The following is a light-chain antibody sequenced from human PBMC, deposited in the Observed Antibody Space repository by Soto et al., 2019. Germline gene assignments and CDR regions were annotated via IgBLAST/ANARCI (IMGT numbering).Light chain of an antibody. CDR2: DAS. CDR1: QSVSSY. V-gene: IGKV3-11*01. CDR3: QQRSNWPPLT. J-gene: IGKJ4*01. Sequence: EIVLTQSPATLSLSPGERATLSCMASQSVSSYLAWYQQKPGQAPRLLIYDASNRATGIPARFSGSGSGTDFTLTISSLEPEDFAVYHCQQRSNWPPLTFGGGTKVEIK.